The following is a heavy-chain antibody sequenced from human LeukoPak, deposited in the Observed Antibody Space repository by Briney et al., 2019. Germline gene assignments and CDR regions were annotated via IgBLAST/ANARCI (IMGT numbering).Heavy chain of an antibody. V-gene: IGHV4-59*01. CDR2: IYYSGST. CDR3: AREGYSYGLDY. J-gene: IGHJ4*02. Sequence: SETLSLTCTVSGGSISSYCWSWIRQPPGQGLEWIGYIYYSGSTNYNPSLKSRVTISVDTSKNQFSLKLSSVTAADTAVYYCAREGYSYGLDYWGQGTLVTVSS. CDR1: GGSISSYC. D-gene: IGHD5-18*01.